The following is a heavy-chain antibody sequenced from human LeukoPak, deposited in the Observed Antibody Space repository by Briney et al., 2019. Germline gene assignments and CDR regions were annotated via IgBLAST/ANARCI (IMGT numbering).Heavy chain of an antibody. J-gene: IGHJ5*02. CDR2: INPNSGGT. CDR3: ARGGNSSSWYWFDP. V-gene: IGHV1-2*02. D-gene: IGHD6-13*01. Sequence: VASVKVSCKASGYTFTGYYMHWVRQAPGQGLELMGWINPNSGGTNYAQKFQGRVTMTRDTSISTAYMELSRLRSDDTAVYYCARGGNSSSWYWFDPWGQGTLVTVSS. CDR1: GYTFTGYY.